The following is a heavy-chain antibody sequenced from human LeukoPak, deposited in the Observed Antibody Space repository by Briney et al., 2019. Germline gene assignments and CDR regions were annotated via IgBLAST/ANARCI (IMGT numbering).Heavy chain of an antibody. CDR2: IIPIFGTA. V-gene: IGHV1-69*13. Sequence: GASVKVSCKASGGTFSSYAISWVRQAPGQGLEWMGGIIPIFGTANYAQKFQGGVTITADESTSTAYMELSSLRSEDTAVYYCASLRSDLGNYYGFVYWGQGTLVTVSS. CDR1: GGTFSSYA. D-gene: IGHD3-10*01. J-gene: IGHJ4*02. CDR3: ASLRSDLGNYYGFVY.